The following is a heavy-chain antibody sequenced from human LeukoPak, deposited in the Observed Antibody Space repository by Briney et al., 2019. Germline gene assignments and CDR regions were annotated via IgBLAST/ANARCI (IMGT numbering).Heavy chain of an antibody. Sequence: KPGGSLRLSCAASGFTFDDYAMHWVRQAPGKGLEWVSLISGGGGSTYYADSVKGRFTISRDNSKNSLYLQMNSLRTEDTALYYCAKDRSPSPGIAAAGTMDVWGQGTTVTVSS. CDR1: GFTFDDYA. J-gene: IGHJ6*02. CDR3: AKDRSPSPGIAAAGTMDV. V-gene: IGHV3-43*02. CDR2: ISGGGGST. D-gene: IGHD6-13*01.